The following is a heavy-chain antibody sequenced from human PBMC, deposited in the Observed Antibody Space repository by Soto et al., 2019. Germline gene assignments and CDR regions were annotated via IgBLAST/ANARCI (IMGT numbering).Heavy chain of an antibody. D-gene: IGHD3-9*01. CDR2: ISSSSSYI. V-gene: IGHV3-21*01. CDR3: ARDPDILTGYYDY. Sequence: GGSLRLSCAASGFTFSSYSMNWVRQAPGKGLEWVSSISSSSSYIYYADSVKGRFTISRDNAKNSLYLQMNSLRAEDAAVYYCARDPDILTGYYDYWGQGTLVTVSS. CDR1: GFTFSSYS. J-gene: IGHJ4*02.